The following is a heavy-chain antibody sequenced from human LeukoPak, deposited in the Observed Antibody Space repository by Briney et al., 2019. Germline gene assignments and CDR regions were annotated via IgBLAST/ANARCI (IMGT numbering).Heavy chain of an antibody. CDR2: TKPDGTAE. Sequence: GGSLRLSCAASGFTFRNYWMGWVRRAPGKGLEWLANTKPDGTAEYYADSVRGRFTTSRDNANNFLYLKMSSLRGEDTAVYYCARDGGLHTNFDYWGQGTLVTVSS. CDR1: GFTFRNYW. V-gene: IGHV3-7*01. J-gene: IGHJ4*02. CDR3: ARDGGLHTNFDY. D-gene: IGHD2-15*01.